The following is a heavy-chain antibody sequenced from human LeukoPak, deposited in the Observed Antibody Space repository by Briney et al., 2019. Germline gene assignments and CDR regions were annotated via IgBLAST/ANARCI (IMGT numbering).Heavy chain of an antibody. Sequence: GGSLRLSCAASGFTFSNAWMTWVRQAPGKGLEWVGRIKSKTDGGTTDYAAPVKGRFTISRDDSKNTLYLQMNSLKTEDTAMYYCTTDGIAVAAPARNFDYFDYWGLGTLVTVSS. CDR1: GFTFSNAW. J-gene: IGHJ4*02. D-gene: IGHD6-19*01. CDR2: IKSKTDGGTT. CDR3: TTDGIAVAAPARNFDYFDY. V-gene: IGHV3-15*01.